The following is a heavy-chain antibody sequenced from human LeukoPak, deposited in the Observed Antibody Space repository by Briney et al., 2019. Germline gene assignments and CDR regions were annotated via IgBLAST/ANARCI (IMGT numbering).Heavy chain of an antibody. CDR3: ARVMAVGGGGYTLRGSFDY. J-gene: IGHJ4*02. D-gene: IGHD5-12*01. CDR2: INPNSGGT. CDR1: GYTFTGYY. V-gene: IGHV1-2*02. Sequence: ASVKVSCKASGYTFTGYYMHWVRQAPGQGLEWMGWINPNSGGTNYAQKFQGRVTMTRDTSISTAYMELSRLRSDDTAVYYCARVMAVGGGGYTLRGSFDYWGQGTLVTVSS.